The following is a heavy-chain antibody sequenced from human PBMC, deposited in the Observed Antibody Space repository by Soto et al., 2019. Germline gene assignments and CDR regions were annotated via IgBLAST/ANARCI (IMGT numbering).Heavy chain of an antibody. D-gene: IGHD6-19*01. CDR1: GGTFSSYT. V-gene: IGHV1-69*02. J-gene: IGHJ5*02. CDR3: ARSIGVAGTNNWFDP. Sequence: SVKVSCKASGGTFSSYTISWVRQAPGQGLEWMGRIIPILGIANYAQKFQGRVTITADKSTSTAYMELSSLRSEDTAVYYCARSIGVAGTNNWFDPWGQGTLVTVSS. CDR2: IIPILGIA.